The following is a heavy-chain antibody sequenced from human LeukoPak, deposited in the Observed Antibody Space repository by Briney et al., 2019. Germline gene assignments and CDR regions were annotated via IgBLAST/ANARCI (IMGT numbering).Heavy chain of an antibody. CDR3: ARITIFGVADRGV. Sequence: SETLSLTCTVSGGSISSSSYYWGWIRQPPGKGLEWIGSIHESGTPYYTPSLKSRVTISRHTSNTQFSLKLRSVTAADTAVYDGARITIFGVADRGVWGKGTTVTVSA. J-gene: IGHJ6*04. CDR2: IHESGTP. D-gene: IGHD3-3*01. V-gene: IGHV4-39*07. CDR1: GGSISSSSYY.